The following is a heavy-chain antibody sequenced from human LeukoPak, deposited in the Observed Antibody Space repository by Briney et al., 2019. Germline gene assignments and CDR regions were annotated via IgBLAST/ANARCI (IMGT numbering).Heavy chain of an antibody. Sequence: SQTLSLTCAVSGGSISSGGYSWSWIRQPPGKGLEWIGYIYYSGSTYYNPSLKSRVTISVDRSKNQFSLKLSSVTAADTAVYYCARSDIVATILDYWGQGTLVTVSS. CDR1: GGSISSGGYS. CDR2: IYYSGST. CDR3: ARSDIVATILDY. V-gene: IGHV4-30-2*01. D-gene: IGHD5-12*01. J-gene: IGHJ4*02.